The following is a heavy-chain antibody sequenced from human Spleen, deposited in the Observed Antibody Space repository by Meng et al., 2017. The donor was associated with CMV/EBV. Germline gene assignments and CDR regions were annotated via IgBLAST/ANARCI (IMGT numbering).Heavy chain of an antibody. J-gene: IGHJ3*02. V-gene: IGHV3-20*04. CDR1: GFAFDDYG. CDR3: ARDRTAFDI. Sequence: RLSCAASGFAFDDYGMYWVRQAPGKGLEWVSGISWNGGNTGYADAVKGRFTISRDNSKNTLYLQMNSLRAEDTAVYYCARDRTAFDIWGQGTMVTVSS. CDR2: ISWNGGNT.